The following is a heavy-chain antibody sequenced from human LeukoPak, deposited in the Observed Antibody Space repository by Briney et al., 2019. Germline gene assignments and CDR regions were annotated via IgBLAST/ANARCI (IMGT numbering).Heavy chain of an antibody. CDR1: GGSISSGDYC. CDR3: ARRNVVVPAIHTGYYYYYYMDV. V-gene: IGHV4-30-4*08. J-gene: IGHJ6*03. D-gene: IGHD2-2*01. CDR2: IYYSGST. Sequence: SETLSLTCTVSGGSISSGDYCWSWIRHPPGKGLELSGYIYYSGSTYYNPSLKSRVTISVDTSKNQFSLKLSSVTAADTAVYYCARRNVVVPAIHTGYYYYYYMDVWGKGTTVTVSS.